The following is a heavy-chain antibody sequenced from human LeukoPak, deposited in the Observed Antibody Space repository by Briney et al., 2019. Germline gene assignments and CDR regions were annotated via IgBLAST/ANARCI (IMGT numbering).Heavy chain of an antibody. CDR1: GFTFSSYG. Sequence: PGGSLRLSCAASGFTFSSYGMPWVRQAPGKGLEWVAVISYDGSNKYYADSVKGRSTISRDNSKNTLYLQMNSLRAEDTAVYYCAREPIVVVITSYYYYGMDVWGQGTTVTVSS. J-gene: IGHJ6*02. CDR2: ISYDGSNK. CDR3: AREPIVVVITSYYYYGMDV. V-gene: IGHV3-30-3*01. D-gene: IGHD3-22*01.